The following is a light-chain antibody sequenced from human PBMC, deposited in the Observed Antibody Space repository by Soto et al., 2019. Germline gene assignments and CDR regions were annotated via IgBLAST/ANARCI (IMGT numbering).Light chain of an antibody. Sequence: EVVLTQSPGTLSLSPGERATLSCRASQSISTNYLACYQQKPAQAPQLLICAASSRLTGIPDRCSGSGSGTDFTLTIRRLEPEDFSLYHCEQYCRTFRQGTQLEIK. CDR3: EQYCRT. CDR1: QSISTNY. CDR2: AAS. V-gene: IGKV3-20*01. J-gene: IGKJ5*01.